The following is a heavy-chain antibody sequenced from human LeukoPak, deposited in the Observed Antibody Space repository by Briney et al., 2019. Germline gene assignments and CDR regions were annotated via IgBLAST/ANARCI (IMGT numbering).Heavy chain of an antibody. CDR3: ARRSEDYSGNPGYFDY. Sequence: GESLKISCKGSGYSFASYWLGWVRQVPGKGLGWMGIIYPGDSDTSYSPSFQGQVTISADKSISTAYLQWSSLKASDTAMYYCARRSEDYSGNPGYFDYWGQGALVIVSS. CDR1: GYSFASYW. V-gene: IGHV5-51*01. CDR2: IYPGDSDT. D-gene: IGHD4-23*01. J-gene: IGHJ4*02.